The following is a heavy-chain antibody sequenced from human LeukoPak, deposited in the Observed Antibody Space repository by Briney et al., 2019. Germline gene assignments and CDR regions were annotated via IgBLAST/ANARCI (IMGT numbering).Heavy chain of an antibody. V-gene: IGHV3-53*05. CDR2: IYSGGST. J-gene: IGHJ6*02. D-gene: IGHD5-12*01. CDR1: GFTVSSNY. Sequence: QPGGSLRLSCAASGFTVSSNYMSWVRQAPGKGLEWVSVIYSGGSTYYADSVKGRFTISRDNSKNTLYLQMNSLRAEDTAVYYCARERAATSGMDVWGQGTTVTVSS. CDR3: ARERAATSGMDV.